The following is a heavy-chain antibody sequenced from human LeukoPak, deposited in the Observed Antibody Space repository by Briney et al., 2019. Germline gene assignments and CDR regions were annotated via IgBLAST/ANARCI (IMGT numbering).Heavy chain of an antibody. V-gene: IGHV1-2*02. Sequence: ASVKVSCKASGYTFTGYYKHWVRQAPGQGLEWMGWINPNSGGTNYAQKFQGRVTMTRDTSISTAYMELSRLRSDDTAAYYCARDPTAVTGRDCWGQGTLVTVSS. CDR3: ARDPTAVTGRDC. J-gene: IGHJ4*02. CDR2: INPNSGGT. CDR1: GYTFTGYY. D-gene: IGHD6-19*01.